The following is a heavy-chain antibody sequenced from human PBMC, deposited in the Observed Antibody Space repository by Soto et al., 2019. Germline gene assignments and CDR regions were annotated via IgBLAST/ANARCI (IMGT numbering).Heavy chain of an antibody. V-gene: IGHV4-39*01. D-gene: IGHD6-19*01. CDR3: ARHRSGHRSGWYLNAIDWFDP. J-gene: IGHJ5*02. CDR2: IYYSGST. Sequence: PSETLSLTCTVSGGSISSSSYYWGWIRQPPGKGLEWIGSIYYSGSTYYNPSLKSRVTISVDTSKNQFSLKLSSVTAADTAVYYCARHRSGHRSGWYLNAIDWFDPWGQGTLVTVSS. CDR1: GGSISSSSYY.